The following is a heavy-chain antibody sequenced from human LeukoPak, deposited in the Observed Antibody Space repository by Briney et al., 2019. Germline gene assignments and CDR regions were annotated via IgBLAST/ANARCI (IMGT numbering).Heavy chain of an antibody. V-gene: IGHV1-69*05. J-gene: IGHJ4*02. CDR2: IIPIFGTA. CDR3: ARFGGTTGTTEGHLY. Sequence: SVKVSCKASGGTFSSYAISWVRQAPGQGLEWMGGIIPIFGTANYAQKFQGRVTITTDESTSTAYMELSSLRSEDTAVYYCARFGGTTGTTEGHLYWGQGTLVTVSS. D-gene: IGHD1-1*01. CDR1: GGTFSSYA.